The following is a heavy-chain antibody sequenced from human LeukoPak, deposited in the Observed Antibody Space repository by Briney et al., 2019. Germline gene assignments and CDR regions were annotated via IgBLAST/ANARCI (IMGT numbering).Heavy chain of an antibody. J-gene: IGHJ6*02. CDR2: ISSSSSYI. CDR3: ARGYRGYGDSYGMDV. V-gene: IGHV3-21*01. Sequence: SGGSLRLPCAASGFTFSSYSMNWVRQAPGKGLEWVSSISSSSSYIYYADSVKGRFTISRDNAKNSLYLQMNSLRAEDTAVYYCARGYRGYGDSYGMDVWGQGTTVTVSS. D-gene: IGHD5-12*01. CDR1: GFTFSSYS.